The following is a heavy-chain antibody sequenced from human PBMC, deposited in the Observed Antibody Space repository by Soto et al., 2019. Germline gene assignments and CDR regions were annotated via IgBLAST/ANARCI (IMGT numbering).Heavy chain of an antibody. V-gene: IGHV1-2*04. CDR2: INPNSGGT. Sequence: ASVKVSCKASGYTFTGYYMHWVRQAPGQGLEWMGWINPNSGGTNYAQKFQGWVTMTRDTSISTAYMELRRLRSDDTAVYYRARELGRRTTGYCSSTSCYTVLAFDIWGQGTMVTVSS. D-gene: IGHD2-2*02. CDR3: ARELGRRTTGYCSSTSCYTVLAFDI. CDR1: GYTFTGYY. J-gene: IGHJ3*02.